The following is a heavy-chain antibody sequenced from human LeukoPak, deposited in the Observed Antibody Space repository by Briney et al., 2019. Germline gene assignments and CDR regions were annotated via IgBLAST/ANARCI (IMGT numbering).Heavy chain of an antibody. V-gene: IGHV3-74*01. CDR3: GCSPLQYSSSCYRRDYYYYMDV. D-gene: IGHD6-13*01. CDR1: RFTFSSYW. Sequence: GGSLRLSCAASRFTFSSYWMHWVRQAPGKGLVWVSRINSDGSSTSYADSVKGRFTISRDNAKNTLYLQMNSLRAEDTAVYYCGCSPLQYSSSCYRRDYYYYMDVWGKGTTVTVSS. CDR2: INSDGSST. J-gene: IGHJ6*03.